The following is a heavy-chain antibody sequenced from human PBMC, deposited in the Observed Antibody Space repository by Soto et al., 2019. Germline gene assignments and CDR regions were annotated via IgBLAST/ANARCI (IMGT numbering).Heavy chain of an antibody. CDR2: ISDSGDLT. V-gene: IGHV3-23*01. CDR1: EFTFSTYA. J-gene: IGHJ4*02. D-gene: IGHD2-15*01. Sequence: GGSLRLSCAASEFTFSTYAMTWVRQAPGRGLQWVATISDSGDLTYYADSVKGRFTISRDNSRNTLYLQMSHLRAEDTAVYYCARDGGVAATLANYFDYWGKGTLVTVSS. CDR3: ARDGGVAATLANYFDY.